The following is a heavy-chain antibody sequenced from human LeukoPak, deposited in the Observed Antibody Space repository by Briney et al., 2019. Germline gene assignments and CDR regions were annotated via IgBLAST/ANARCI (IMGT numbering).Heavy chain of an antibody. CDR2: VRGSGTDT. Sequence: GGSLRLSCAASGFTFSTYAMSWVRQAPGKGLEWVSGVRGSGTDTYYADSVKGRFTISRDNSKNTLYLQMNSLRAEDTAIYYCAKTSRANSAYDSPFDYWGQGALVTVSS. V-gene: IGHV3-23*01. CDR3: AKTSRANSAYDSPFDY. D-gene: IGHD5-12*01. CDR1: GFTFSTYA. J-gene: IGHJ4*02.